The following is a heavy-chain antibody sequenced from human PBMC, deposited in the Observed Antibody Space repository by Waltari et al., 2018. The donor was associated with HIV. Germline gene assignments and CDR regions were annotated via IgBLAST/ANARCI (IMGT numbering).Heavy chain of an antibody. V-gene: IGHV3-49*05. CDR1: GLTFGDYG. D-gene: IGHD3-10*01. J-gene: IGHJ4*02. CDR2: MRSKAYGGTI. Sequence: EVQLVESGGGLVKPGRSLRLSCTASGLTFGDYGMIWFRQAPEKGLECVSYMRSKAYGGTIDYAASVKGRFTFSRDDSKSIAYLQMNSLKTEDTAVYYCARVRKGSSGSYRFDYWGQGTLVTVSS. CDR3: ARVRKGSSGSYRFDY.